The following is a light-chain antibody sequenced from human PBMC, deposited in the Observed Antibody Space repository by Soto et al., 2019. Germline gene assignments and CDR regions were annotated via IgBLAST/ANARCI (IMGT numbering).Light chain of an antibody. CDR1: QGISIS. V-gene: IGKV1-9*01. CDR2: AAS. J-gene: IGKJ3*01. Sequence: DVHLTQSPSLLSASVGDRVTITCRASQGISISLAWYQQKPGKAPKLLIYAASTLQSFVPSRFSGSGSGTDFTLTSDSLQPEDFATYYCQQLNTFPFTFGPGTIVDV. CDR3: QQLNTFPFT.